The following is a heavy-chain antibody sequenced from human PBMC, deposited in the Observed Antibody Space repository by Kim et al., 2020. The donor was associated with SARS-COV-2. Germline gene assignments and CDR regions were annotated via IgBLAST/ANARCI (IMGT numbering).Heavy chain of an antibody. CDR2: ISSSSSYI. D-gene: IGHD2-15*01. V-gene: IGHV3-21*01. J-gene: IGHJ4*02. CDR3: ARGDCSGGSCYSTDY. CDR1: GFTFSSYS. Sequence: GGSLRLSCAASGFTFSSYSMNWVRQAPGKGLEWVSSISSSSSYIYYADSVKGRFTISRDNAKNSLYLQMNSLRAEDTAVYYCARGDCSGGSCYSTDYWGQGTLVTVSS.